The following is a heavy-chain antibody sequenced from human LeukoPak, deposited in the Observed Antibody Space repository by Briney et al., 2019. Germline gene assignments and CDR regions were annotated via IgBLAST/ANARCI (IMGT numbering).Heavy chain of an antibody. V-gene: IGHV3-7*01. CDR3: AKDGSEGPGDIVVVVAATLDY. J-gene: IGHJ4*02. Sequence: PGGSLRLSCAASGFTFSSYWMSWVRQAPGKGLEWVANIKQDGSEKYYVDSVKGRFTISRDNAKNSLYLQMNSLRAEDTAVYYCAKDGSEGPGDIVVVVAATLDYWGQGTLVTVSS. CDR1: GFTFSSYW. CDR2: IKQDGSEK. D-gene: IGHD2-15*01.